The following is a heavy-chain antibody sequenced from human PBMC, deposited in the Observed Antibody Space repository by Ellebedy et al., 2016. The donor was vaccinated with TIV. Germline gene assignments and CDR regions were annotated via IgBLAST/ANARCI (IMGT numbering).Heavy chain of an antibody. CDR2: FYSSGST. J-gene: IGHJ4*02. D-gene: IGHD3-10*01. V-gene: IGHV4-61*01. CDR3: SGAYGRATPKY. Sequence: MPSETLSLTCTVSGGSVSSGSYYWSWIRQPPGKGLEWIGYFYSSGSTDYKPSLKSRVAISVDTSKNQFSLKLSSVTAADTAVYFCSGAYGRATPKYWGQGTLVTVSS. CDR1: GGSVSSGSYY.